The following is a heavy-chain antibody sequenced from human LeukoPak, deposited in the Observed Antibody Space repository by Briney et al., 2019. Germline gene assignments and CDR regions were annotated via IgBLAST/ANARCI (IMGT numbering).Heavy chain of an antibody. Sequence: GGSLRLSCAASGFTFSSNWMHWVRQAPGKGLVWVSRIKSDGSSTSYADSVKGRFTISRDNAKNTLYLQMNSLRAEDTAVYYCALSSWPYYWGQGTLVTVSS. CDR1: GFTFSSNW. CDR3: ALSSWPYY. V-gene: IGHV3-74*01. CDR2: IKSDGSST. D-gene: IGHD5/OR15-5a*01. J-gene: IGHJ4*02.